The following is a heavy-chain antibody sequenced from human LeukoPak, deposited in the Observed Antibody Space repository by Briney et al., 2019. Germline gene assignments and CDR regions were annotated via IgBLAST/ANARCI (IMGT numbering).Heavy chain of an antibody. CDR1: GYTFTGYY. J-gene: IGHJ4*02. D-gene: IGHD3-22*01. CDR3: ARGSPYYYYDSSGYSDY. CDR2: INPNSGGT. Sequence: GASVKVSCKASGYTFTGYYMHWVRQAPGQGLEWMGLINPNSGGTNYAQKFQGRVTMTRDTSISTAYMELSRLRSDDTAVYYCARGSPYYYYDSSGYSDYWGQGTLVTVSS. V-gene: IGHV1-2*02.